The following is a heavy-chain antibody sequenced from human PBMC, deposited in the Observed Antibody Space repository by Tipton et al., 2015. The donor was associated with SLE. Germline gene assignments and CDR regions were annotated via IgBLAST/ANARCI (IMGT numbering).Heavy chain of an antibody. J-gene: IGHJ4*02. V-gene: IGHV4-39*01. CDR1: HGSINSNTYY. CDR2: IDYTGNN. CDR3: ARGGPIRIQLWFKY. Sequence: TLSLTCSVSHGSINSNTYYWAWIRQPPGKGLEWIGTIDYTGNNQYYQSSLKGRVTISVDTSKNQFSLKLSSVTAADTAVYYCARGGPIRIQLWFKYWGQGTLVTVSS. D-gene: IGHD5-18*01.